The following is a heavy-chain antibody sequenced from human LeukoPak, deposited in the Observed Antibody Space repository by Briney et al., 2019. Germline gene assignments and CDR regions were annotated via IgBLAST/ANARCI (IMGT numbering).Heavy chain of an antibody. V-gene: IGHV4-34*01. CDR2: INHSGST. CDR3: ARGRATYYYDSSGYYYFDY. J-gene: IGHJ4*02. Sequence: SETLSLTCAVYGGSFSGYYWSWIRQPPGKGLEWIGGINHSGSTNYNPPLKSRVTISVDTSKNQFSLKLSSVTAADTAVYYCARGRATYYYDSSGYYYFDYWGQGTLVTVSS. CDR1: GGSFSGYY. D-gene: IGHD3-22*01.